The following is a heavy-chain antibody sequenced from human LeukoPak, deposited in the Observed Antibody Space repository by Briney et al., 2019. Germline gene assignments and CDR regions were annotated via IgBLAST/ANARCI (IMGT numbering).Heavy chain of an antibody. Sequence: SGGSLRLSCAASGFTFSNHGMNWVRQAPGKGLEWVSGISPSGDITYCADSVKGRFTISRDNSKNTLYLEVISLTAEDTAVYYCAKDDAWLRFGEWSQGTLVTVSS. D-gene: IGHD3-10*01. CDR1: GFTFSNHG. CDR3: AKDDAWLRFGE. J-gene: IGHJ4*02. V-gene: IGHV3-23*01. CDR2: ISPSGDIT.